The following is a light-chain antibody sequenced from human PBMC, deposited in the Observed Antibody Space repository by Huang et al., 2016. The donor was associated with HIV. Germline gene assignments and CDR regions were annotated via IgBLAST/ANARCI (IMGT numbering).Light chain of an antibody. CDR2: TAS. J-gene: IGKJ2*01. V-gene: IGKV1-39*01. CDR1: QNINTF. Sequence: DIHMTQSPSSLSASVGDRVTITCLASQNINTFLNLYQRKPGKAPNLLIYTASNLQSGVPSRFRGSGSGTDFTLTISSLQPEDFATYYCQQSYSPLYTFGQGTTLDIK. CDR3: QQSYSPLYT.